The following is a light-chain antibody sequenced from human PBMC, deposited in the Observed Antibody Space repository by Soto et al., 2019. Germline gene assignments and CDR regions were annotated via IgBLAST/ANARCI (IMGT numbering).Light chain of an antibody. CDR2: GAS. CDR3: QQRSNWPPT. V-gene: IGKV3-11*01. CDR1: QSINSN. J-gene: IGKJ4*01. Sequence: TQSPATLSVSPGDRATLSCRSSQSINSNLAWYQKKPGQAPRLLIYGASTRAPGIPARFSGSGSGTDFTLTISSLEPEDFAVYYCQQRSNWPPTFGGGTKVDIK.